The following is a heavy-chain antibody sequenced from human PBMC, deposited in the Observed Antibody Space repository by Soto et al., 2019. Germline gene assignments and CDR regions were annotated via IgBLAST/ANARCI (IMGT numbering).Heavy chain of an antibody. J-gene: IGHJ2*01. V-gene: IGHV3-23*01. CDR1: GFTFSNYA. D-gene: IGHD3-9*01. Sequence: EVQLLESGGDLVQPGGSLRLSCAASGFTFSNYAMIWVRQVPGKGLEWVSLITSSGAGTYYADPVKGRFTISRDNSKNRVDLKMNTLGAEDTPIYYGGRYFFLCGSPTCLSSWYFDLWGRGPLVTVSS. CDR2: ITSSGAGT. CDR3: GRYFFLCGSPTCLSSWYFDL.